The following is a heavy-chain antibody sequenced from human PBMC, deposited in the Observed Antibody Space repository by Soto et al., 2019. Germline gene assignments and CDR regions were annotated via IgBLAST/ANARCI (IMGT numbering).Heavy chain of an antibody. V-gene: IGHV1-18*01. Sequence: QVQLGQSGAEVKKPGASGKVSFKASGYTFTSYGISWVRQAPGQGLEWMGWISAYNGNTNYAQKLQGRVTMTTDTSTSTAYMELRSLRSDDTAVYYCARAHRSSGSDAFDICGQGTMVTVSS. D-gene: IGHD6-25*01. J-gene: IGHJ3*02. CDR2: ISAYNGNT. CDR3: ARAHRSSGSDAFDI. CDR1: GYTFTSYG.